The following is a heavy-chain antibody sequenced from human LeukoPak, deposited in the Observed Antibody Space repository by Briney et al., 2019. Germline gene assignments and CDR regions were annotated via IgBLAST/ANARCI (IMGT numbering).Heavy chain of an antibody. V-gene: IGHV1-46*01. Sequence: ASVKVSCKASGYTFTIYGISWVRLAPGQGLEWLGIINPSGGSTSYAQKFQGRVTMTRDMSTSTVYMELSSLRSEDTAVYYCARDTRQYSSSSFDYWGQGTLVTVSS. D-gene: IGHD6-6*01. CDR3: ARDTRQYSSSSFDY. J-gene: IGHJ4*02. CDR2: INPSGGST. CDR1: GYTFTIYG.